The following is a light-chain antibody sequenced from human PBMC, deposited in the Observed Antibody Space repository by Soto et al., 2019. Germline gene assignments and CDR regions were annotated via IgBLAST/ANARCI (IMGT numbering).Light chain of an antibody. CDR3: CSYAGSSSYV. CDR2: TVT. CDR1: SSDIGAYNY. V-gene: IGLV2-11*01. Sequence: QSVLTQPRSVSGSPGQSVTISCTGTSSDIGAYNYVSWYQQHPGKAPKLLIYTVTNRPPGVPDRFSGSKSDNTASLSISGLQADDEADYYCCSYAGSSSYVFGTGTKVTVL. J-gene: IGLJ1*01.